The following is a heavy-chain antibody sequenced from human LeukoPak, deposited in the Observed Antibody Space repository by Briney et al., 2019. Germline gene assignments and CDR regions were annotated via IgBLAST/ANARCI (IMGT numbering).Heavy chain of an antibody. D-gene: IGHD3-10*01. J-gene: IGHJ6*02. CDR2: ISSVGST. CDR1: AFMVRINY. V-gene: IGHV3-53*01. CDR3: ARDRGLRFGISGMDV. Sequence: GGSLRLSCAAAAFMVRINYMSGVRQAPGKGLEWVSLISSVGSTYYADSVKGQFTISRDNSKNTLYLQMNSLRAEDTAVYYCARDRGLRFGISGMDVWGQGTTVTVSS.